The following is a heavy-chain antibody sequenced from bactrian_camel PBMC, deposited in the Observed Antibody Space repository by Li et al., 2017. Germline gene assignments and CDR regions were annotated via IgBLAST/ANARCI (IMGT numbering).Heavy chain of an antibody. CDR2: LDSDGRI. Sequence: VQLVESGGGSVQAGGSLRLSCTTSRYITSDTFCMGWFRQASGKEREWVGSLDSDGRINYADSVKGRFTISKDNRKNILYLQMNSLTPGDTAMYYCTARYEFGLGACHGVGGLGFWGQGTQVTVS. CDR3: TARYEFGLGACHGVGGLGF. V-gene: IGHV3S53*01. J-gene: IGHJ6*01. CDR1: RYITSDTF. D-gene: IGHD1*01.